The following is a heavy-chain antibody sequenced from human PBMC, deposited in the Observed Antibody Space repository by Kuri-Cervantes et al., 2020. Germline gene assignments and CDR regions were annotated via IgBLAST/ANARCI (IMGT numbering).Heavy chain of an antibody. D-gene: IGHD3-16*01. CDR1: GFPVSSDY. CDR3: ARDWTFEVRLGGLDY. J-gene: IGHJ4*02. V-gene: IGHV3-66*01. CDR2: LYNAGTT. Sequence: GGSLRLSCAVSGFPVSSDYMTWVRQAPGKGLQWVSLLYNAGTTIYADSVKGRFTISRDNSKNTLYLQMNSLRAEDTAVYYCARDWTFEVRLGGLDYWGQGTLVTVSS.